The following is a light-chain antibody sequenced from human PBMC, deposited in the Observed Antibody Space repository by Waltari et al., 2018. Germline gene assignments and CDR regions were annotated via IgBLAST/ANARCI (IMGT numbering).Light chain of an antibody. CDR1: QTITRW. J-gene: IGKJ1*01. V-gene: IGKV1-5*01. Sequence: DILLTQSPSTLSASVGDRVTITCRASQTITRWLAWYHQKPRKAPNLLIFDASSLANGVPSRFSGSGSGTEFTLSISSLQPDDFATYYCQQYNSYSPWTFGPGTKVEIK. CDR3: QQYNSYSPWT. CDR2: DAS.